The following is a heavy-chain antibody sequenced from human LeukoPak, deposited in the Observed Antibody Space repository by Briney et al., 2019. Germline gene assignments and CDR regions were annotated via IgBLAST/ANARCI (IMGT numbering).Heavy chain of an antibody. Sequence: GGSLRLSCAASGFSFNNYAMHWVRQAPGKGLEWVAVISYDGKKDYYVDSVKGRFTISRDNSKYTLHLQMNSLRPEDMAVYYCAKAAGKENGYDFWFEHWGQGTLVTVSS. J-gene: IGHJ5*02. D-gene: IGHD3-3*01. CDR1: GFSFNNYA. CDR2: ISYDGKKD. V-gene: IGHV3-30*04. CDR3: AKAAGKENGYDFWFEH.